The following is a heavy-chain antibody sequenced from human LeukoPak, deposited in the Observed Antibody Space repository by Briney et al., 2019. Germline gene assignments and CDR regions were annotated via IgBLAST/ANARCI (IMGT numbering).Heavy chain of an antibody. D-gene: IGHD6-19*01. CDR1: GGSISSYY. CDR3: ARDGQWLTSNWFDP. Sequence: SETLSLTCTISGGSISSYYWSWIRQPAGKGLEWTGRLYTGGSTNYNPSLKSRVTMSVDTSKNQFSLKLSSVTAADTAVYYCARDGQWLTSNWFDPWGQGTLVTVSS. CDR2: LYTGGST. J-gene: IGHJ5*02. V-gene: IGHV4-4*07.